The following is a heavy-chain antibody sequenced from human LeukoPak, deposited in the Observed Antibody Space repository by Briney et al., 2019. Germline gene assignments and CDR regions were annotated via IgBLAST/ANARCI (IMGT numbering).Heavy chain of an antibody. CDR1: GFTVSSNY. CDR2: IYSGGST. CDR3: ARRSGSYFHYYYYYMDV. J-gene: IGHJ6*03. D-gene: IGHD1-26*01. Sequence: GGSLRLSCAASGFTVSSNYMSWVRQAPRKGLEWVSVIYSGGSTYYADSVKGRFTISRDNSKNTLYLQMNSLRAEDTAVYYCARRSGSYFHYYYYYMDVWGKGTTVTVSS. V-gene: IGHV3-53*01.